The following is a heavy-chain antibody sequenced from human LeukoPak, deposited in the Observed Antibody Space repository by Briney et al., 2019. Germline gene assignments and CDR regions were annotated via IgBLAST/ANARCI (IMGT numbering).Heavy chain of an antibody. D-gene: IGHD1-26*01. J-gene: IGHJ4*02. CDR2: IKEDGSAK. V-gene: IGHV3-7*01. Sequence: PGGSLRLSCAASGLTFTTYWMTWVRQAPGRGLEWVANIKEDGSAKYYVDSVKGRFTISRDNAKNSLFLQMNSPRVEDTAVYYCARGGAYFDYWGQGTLVTVSS. CDR3: ARGGAYFDY. CDR1: GLTFTTYW.